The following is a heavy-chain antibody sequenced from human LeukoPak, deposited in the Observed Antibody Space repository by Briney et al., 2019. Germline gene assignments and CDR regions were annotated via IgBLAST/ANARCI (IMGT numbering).Heavy chain of an antibody. CDR3: VEDLTESFSFDY. Sequence: GGSLRLLCSASGFAFSNYALHWVGQAPGKGLQYVSGITNNGGRKHHADSVKDRFTISRDNSENPLYLQMSSLRPEDTAVYYCVEDLTESFSFDYWGEGSLASVSS. J-gene: IGHJ4*02. V-gene: IGHV3-64D*09. D-gene: IGHD1-20*01. CDR1: GFAFSNYA. CDR2: ITNNGGRK.